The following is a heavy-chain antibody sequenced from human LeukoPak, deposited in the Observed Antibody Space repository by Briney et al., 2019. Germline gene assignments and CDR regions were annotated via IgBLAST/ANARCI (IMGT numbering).Heavy chain of an antibody. D-gene: IGHD3-3*01. V-gene: IGHV3-74*01. CDR2: INSDGSDT. CDR3: ARDAFGVDKSPF. Sequence: XVRHAPXXXXVWFSRINSDGSDTSYADSVDGRFTISRDNAKNTLYLQMDSLRAEDTAVYYCARDAFGVDKSPFWGQGTLVTVSS. J-gene: IGHJ4*02.